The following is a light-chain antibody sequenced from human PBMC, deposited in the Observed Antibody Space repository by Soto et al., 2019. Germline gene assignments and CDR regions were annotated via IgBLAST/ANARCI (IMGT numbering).Light chain of an antibody. J-gene: IGLJ1*01. V-gene: IGLV1-40*01. CDR3: QSCDNSLSAYV. Sequence: QSVLTQPPSLSGTPGQRVTISCTGSSSDIGAGAEVPWYQQRPGTAPKLLIFDITNRPSGVPDRFSGSNSATSASLAITGLQADDEADYYCQSCDNSLSAYVFGTGTKVTVL. CDR1: SSDIGAGAE. CDR2: DIT.